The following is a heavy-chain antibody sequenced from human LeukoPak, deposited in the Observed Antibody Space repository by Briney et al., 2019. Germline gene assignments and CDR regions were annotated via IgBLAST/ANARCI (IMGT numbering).Heavy chain of an antibody. CDR1: AFAFNTYA. CDR3: ASQLIGSGSNPLL. V-gene: IGHV3-33*01. Sequence: GESLTLSCAASAFAFNTYAMHWVRQPPGRGLEWVALIWHDGSHTFYSNSVRGPFTISRDTSKNPVSLQMNNLRPEDTAVYYCASQLIGSGSNPLLGGERTLLTVSS. J-gene: IGHJ4*02. CDR2: IWHDGSHT. D-gene: IGHD3-10*01.